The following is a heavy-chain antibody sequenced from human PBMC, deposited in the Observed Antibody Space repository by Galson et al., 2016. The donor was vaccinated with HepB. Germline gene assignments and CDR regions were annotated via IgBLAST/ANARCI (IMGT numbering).Heavy chain of an antibody. Sequence: SETLSLTCAVSSASITTAHWWSWVRQTPGKGLEWIGEVYHSGGTNYNPPLKSRVTMSEDKSNNQFFLNLTSVTAADTGVYYCARKGGTTGTTWGWIDTWGQGRLVTVSS. CDR2: VYHSGGT. V-gene: IGHV4-4*02. CDR1: SASITTAHW. D-gene: IGHD1-1*01. CDR3: ARKGGTTGTTWGWIDT. J-gene: IGHJ5*02.